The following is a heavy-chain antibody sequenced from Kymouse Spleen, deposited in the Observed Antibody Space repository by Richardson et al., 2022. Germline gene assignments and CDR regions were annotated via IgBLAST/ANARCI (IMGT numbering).Heavy chain of an antibody. V-gene: IGHV3-15*01. CDR3: TKHYYGSGSYYYGMDV. D-gene: IGHD3-10*01. CDR1: GFTFSNAW. Sequence: EVQLVESGGGLVKPGGSLRLSCAASGFTFSNAWMSWVRQAPGKGLEWVGRIKSKTDGGTTDYAAPVKGRFTISRDDSKNTLYLQMNSLKTEDTAVYYCTKHYYGSGSYYYGMDVWGQGTTVTVSS. CDR2: IKSKTDGGTT. J-gene: IGHJ6*02.